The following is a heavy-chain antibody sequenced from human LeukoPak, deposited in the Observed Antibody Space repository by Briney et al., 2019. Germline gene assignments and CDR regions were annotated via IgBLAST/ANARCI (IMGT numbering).Heavy chain of an antibody. CDR2: IKSKTDGGTT. D-gene: IGHD2-2*01. CDR3: TTDVVVPAANWFDP. V-gene: IGHV3-15*01. CDR1: GFTFSSYA. Sequence: GGSLRLSCAASGFTFSSYAMSWVRQAPGKGLEWVGRIKSKTDGGTTGYAAPVKGRFTISRDDSKNTLYLQMNSLKTEDTAVYYCTTDVVVPAANWFDPWGQGTLVTVSS. J-gene: IGHJ5*02.